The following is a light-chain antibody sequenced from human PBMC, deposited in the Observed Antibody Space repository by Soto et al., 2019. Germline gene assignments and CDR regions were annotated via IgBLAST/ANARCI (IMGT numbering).Light chain of an antibody. J-gene: IGKJ4*01. CDR3: QQYYSPFLT. V-gene: IGKV4-1*01. CDR1: QSVLYSPNNKNY. Sequence: DIVMTQSPDSLAVSLSERATINCKSSQSVLYSPNNKNYLAWYQQKPGQPPKLLIYWASTRESGVPDRFSGSGSGTDFTLTISSLQAEDVAVYYCQQYYSPFLTFGGGTKVEIK. CDR2: WAS.